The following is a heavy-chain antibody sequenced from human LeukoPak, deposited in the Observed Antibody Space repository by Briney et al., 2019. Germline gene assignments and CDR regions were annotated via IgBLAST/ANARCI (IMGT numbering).Heavy chain of an antibody. CDR3: ARDLDSGSYGPPDMDV. D-gene: IGHD1-26*01. J-gene: IGHJ6*03. Sequence: GGSLRLSCAASGFTFSSYAMHWVRQAPGKGLEYVSAISSNGGSTYYANSVKGKFTISRDNSKNTLYLQMGSLRAEDMAVYYCARDLDSGSYGPPDMDVWGKGTTVTVSS. CDR1: GFTFSSYA. CDR2: ISSNGGST. V-gene: IGHV3-64*01.